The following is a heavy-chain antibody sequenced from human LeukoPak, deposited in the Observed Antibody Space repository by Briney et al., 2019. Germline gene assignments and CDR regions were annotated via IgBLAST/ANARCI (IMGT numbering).Heavy chain of an antibody. CDR3: IKDMGFDLLKDAFDL. Sequence: GGSLRLSCAASGFSLDDYAMHWVRQAPGQGLEWVSSISWDGRNMAYAASVKGRFTISRDNAQNSLYLQMYSLKIEDTAFYYCIKDMGFDLLKDAFDLWGRGMLVTVSS. CDR2: ISWDGRNM. D-gene: IGHD1-26*01. V-gene: IGHV3-9*01. CDR1: GFSLDDYA. J-gene: IGHJ3*01.